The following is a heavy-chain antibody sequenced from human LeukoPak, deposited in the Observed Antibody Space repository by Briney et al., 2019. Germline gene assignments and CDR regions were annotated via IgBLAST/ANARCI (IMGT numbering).Heavy chain of an antibody. V-gene: IGHV3-15*01. J-gene: IGHJ4*02. CDR3: AKDRRASWFGELFYFDY. CDR2: IKSKTDGGTT. Sequence: GGSLRLSCAASGFTYSNAWMSWVRQAPGKGLEWVGRIKSKTDGGTTDYAAPVKGRFTISRDDSKNTLYLQMNSLRAEDTAVYYCAKDRRASWFGELFYFDYWGQGTLVTVSS. CDR1: GFTYSNAW. D-gene: IGHD3-10*01.